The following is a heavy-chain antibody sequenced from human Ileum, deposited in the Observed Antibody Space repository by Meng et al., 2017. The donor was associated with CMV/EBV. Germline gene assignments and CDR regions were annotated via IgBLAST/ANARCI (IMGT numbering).Heavy chain of an antibody. CDR3: ARADTVIISVY. D-gene: IGHD3-16*01. J-gene: IGHJ4*02. CDR2: INPNSGAT. CDR1: GYSFTGYY. Sequence: ASVKVSCKASGYSFTGYYMHWVRQAPGQGLEWMGWINPNSGATNYAQKFQARVTMTRDTYINTGYIELSSLTSDDTAVYYCARADTVIISVYWGQGTLVTVSS. V-gene: IGHV1-2*02.